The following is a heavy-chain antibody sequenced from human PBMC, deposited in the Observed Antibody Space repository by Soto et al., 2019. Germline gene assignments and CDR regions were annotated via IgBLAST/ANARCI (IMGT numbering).Heavy chain of an antibody. J-gene: IGHJ4*02. D-gene: IGHD3-16*02. V-gene: IGHV1-3*01. CDR2: INAGNGNT. Sequence: ASVKVSCKASGYTFTSYAMHWVRQAPGQRLEWMGWINAGNGNTKYSQKFQGRVTITRDTSASTAYMELSSLRSEDTAVYYCARGVPVGYYIWGSYREYYFDYWGQGTLVTVSS. CDR3: ARGVPVGYYIWGSYREYYFDY. CDR1: GYTFTSYA.